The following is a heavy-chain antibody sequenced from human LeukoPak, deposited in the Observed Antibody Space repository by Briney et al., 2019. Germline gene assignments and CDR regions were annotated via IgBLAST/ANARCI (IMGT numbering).Heavy chain of an antibody. D-gene: IGHD3-22*01. Sequence: ASVKVSCKASGGTFSSYAISWVRQAPGQGLEWMGWINPNSGGTYYAQKFQGRVSMTRDTSISTAYMGLSSLRSDDTAVYYCYYRVSSGYLTWGQGTLVAVSS. CDR1: GGTFSSYA. CDR3: YYRVSSGYLT. CDR2: INPNSGGT. J-gene: IGHJ4*02. V-gene: IGHV1-2*02.